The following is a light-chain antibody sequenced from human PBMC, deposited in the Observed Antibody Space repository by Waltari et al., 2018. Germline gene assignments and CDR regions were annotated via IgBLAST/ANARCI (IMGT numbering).Light chain of an antibody. CDR2: KAS. CDR3: QHYSSYPYT. CDR1: QSVSHW. V-gene: IGKV1-5*03. Sequence: TCRAIQSVSHWLSWYQEQPGKAPKLLIYKASGLENGVPSRFSGSGSETEFSLTISGLQPDDFATYYCQHYSSYPYTFGQGTRLEIK. J-gene: IGKJ2*01.